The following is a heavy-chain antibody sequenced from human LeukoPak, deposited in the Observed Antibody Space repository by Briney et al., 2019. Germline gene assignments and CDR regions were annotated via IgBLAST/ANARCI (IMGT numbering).Heavy chain of an antibody. D-gene: IGHD1-26*01. Sequence: GGSLRLSCAASGFTFSGYWMHWVRQVPGKGLVWVSRINSDGSSTSYADSVKGRFTISRDNAKNTLYLQMNSLRAEDTAVYYCARDGSIIAFDMWGQGTMVTVSS. CDR3: ARDGSIIAFDM. CDR1: GFTFSGYW. V-gene: IGHV3-74*01. CDR2: INSDGSST. J-gene: IGHJ3*02.